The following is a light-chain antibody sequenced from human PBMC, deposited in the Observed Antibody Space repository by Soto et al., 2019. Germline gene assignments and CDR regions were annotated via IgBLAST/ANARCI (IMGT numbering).Light chain of an antibody. CDR2: DDI. V-gene: IGLV1-51*01. Sequence: QSVLTQPPSVSAAPGQKVTISCPGTTSNVANNFVSWYQQFPGKAPKLLIYDDIRRPSGIPDRFSASKSGTSATLGITGLQTGDEADYYYGSWDSSLTANVFGTGTKVTVL. CDR3: GSWDSSLTANV. J-gene: IGLJ1*01. CDR1: TSNVANNF.